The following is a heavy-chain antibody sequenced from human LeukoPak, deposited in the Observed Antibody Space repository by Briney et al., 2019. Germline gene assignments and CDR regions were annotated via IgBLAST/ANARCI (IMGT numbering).Heavy chain of an antibody. V-gene: IGHV3-23*01. CDR1: GFTFSSYS. Sequence: GGSLRLSCAASGFTFSSYSMSWVRQAPGKGLEWVPSISGSGGRIDYADSVKGRFTISRDNSKNTLSLQMNSLTAEDTAVYYCAKNPRLEGWIYFDSWGQGILVTVSS. CDR2: ISGSGGRI. CDR3: AKNPRLEGWIYFDS. J-gene: IGHJ4*02. D-gene: IGHD1-1*01.